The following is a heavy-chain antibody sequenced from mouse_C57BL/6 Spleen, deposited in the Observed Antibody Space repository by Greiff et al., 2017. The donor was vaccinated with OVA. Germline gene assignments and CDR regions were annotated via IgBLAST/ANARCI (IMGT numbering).Heavy chain of an antibody. CDR2: INYDGSST. V-gene: IGHV5-16*01. J-gene: IGHJ4*01. CDR1: GFTFSDYY. CDR3: ARERVYYGNYAAMDY. Sequence: DVKLVESEGGLVQPGSSMKLSCTASGFTFSDYYMAWVRQVPEKGLEWVANINYDGSSTYYLDSLKSRFIISRDNAKNILYLQMSSLKSEDTATYYCARERVYYGNYAAMDYWGQGTSVTVSS. D-gene: IGHD2-1*01.